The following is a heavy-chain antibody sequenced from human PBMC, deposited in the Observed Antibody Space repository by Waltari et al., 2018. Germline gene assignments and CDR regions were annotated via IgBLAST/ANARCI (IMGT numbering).Heavy chain of an antibody. CDR1: GGSISSSSYH. Sequence: QLQLQASGPGLVKPSATLSLTCTVSGGSISSSSYHWGWIRHAPGKELEGIGSIYYSESSNYKPYLKSRGTISLDTSKNQCSLKLSSVTAADTAVYYCARGRGAPYYYYYMDVWGKGTTVTVSS. D-gene: IGHD3-10*01. CDR2: IYYSESS. CDR3: ARGRGAPYYYYYMDV. V-gene: IGHV4-39*01. J-gene: IGHJ6*03.